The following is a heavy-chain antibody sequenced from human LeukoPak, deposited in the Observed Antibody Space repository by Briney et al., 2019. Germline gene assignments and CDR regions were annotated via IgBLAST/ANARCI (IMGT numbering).Heavy chain of an antibody. D-gene: IGHD6-13*01. J-gene: IGHJ6*03. Sequence: PGGSLTLSCAASGFTFSNYGMHWVRQAPGKGGEWVAFILYYGSNKYYPHSLKGRFTISRHNSKNPLYLQMNSLRAEDTALFHCAKDKAAAGTLYFDVWGEGTTVSVSS. CDR3: AKDKAAAGTLYFDV. CDR1: GFTFSNYG. V-gene: IGHV3-30*02. CDR2: ILYYGSNK.